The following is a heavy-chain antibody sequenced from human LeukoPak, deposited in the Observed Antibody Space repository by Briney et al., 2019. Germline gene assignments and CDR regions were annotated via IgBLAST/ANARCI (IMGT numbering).Heavy chain of an antibody. J-gene: IGHJ6*02. D-gene: IGHD6-25*01. CDR1: GGSTSSYY. CDR3: ARPSGRSYYYGMDV. Sequence: SETLSLTCTVSGGSTSSYYWSWIRQPAGEGLEWIGRIYTSGRTNYNPSLKSRVTMSADTSQNQFCLRLSSVTAADTAVSYCARPSGRSYYYGMDVWGQGTTVTVSS. CDR2: IYTSGRT. V-gene: IGHV4-4*07.